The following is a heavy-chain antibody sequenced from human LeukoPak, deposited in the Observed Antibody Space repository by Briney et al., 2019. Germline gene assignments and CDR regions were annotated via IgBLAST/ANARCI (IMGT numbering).Heavy chain of an antibody. D-gene: IGHD6-19*01. CDR2: IKQAGSEK. J-gene: IGHJ4*02. Sequence: CGRQILKKRKEWVANIKQAGSEKYYVDSVKGRFAISRDNAKNSLYLQMNSLRAEDTALYYCAKDMLAAVAGREFDYWGQGTLVTVSS. CDR3: AKDMLAAVAGREFDY. V-gene: IGHV3-7*05.